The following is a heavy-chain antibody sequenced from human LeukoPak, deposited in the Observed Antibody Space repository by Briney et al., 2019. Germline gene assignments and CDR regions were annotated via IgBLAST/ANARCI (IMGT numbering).Heavy chain of an antibody. CDR2: IYYSGST. V-gene: IGHV4-59*01. CDR1: GGSISSYY. D-gene: IGHD6-13*01. J-gene: IGHJ5*02. CDR3: ARSIAAAGNAWFDP. Sequence: SETLSLTCTVSGGSISSYYWSWIRQPPGKGLEWIGYIYYSGSTNYNPSLKSRVTISVDTSKNQFSLKLSSVTAADTAVYYCARSIAAAGNAWFDPWGQGTLVTVSS.